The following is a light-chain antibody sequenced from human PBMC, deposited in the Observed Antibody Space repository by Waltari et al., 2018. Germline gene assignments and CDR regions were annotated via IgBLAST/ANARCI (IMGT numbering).Light chain of an antibody. CDR1: SSDVGRYDQ. V-gene: IGLV2-8*01. CDR3: ASYAYTHVV. CDR2: EVN. Sequence: QSVLTQPPSASGSPGHSVAISCTGTSSDVGRYDQVSWYQQQPGKAPKLILYEVNKRPSGGPDRFSGSKSGDTASLTVSGLQAEDEADYYCASYAYTHVVFGGGTRLTVL. J-gene: IGLJ2*01.